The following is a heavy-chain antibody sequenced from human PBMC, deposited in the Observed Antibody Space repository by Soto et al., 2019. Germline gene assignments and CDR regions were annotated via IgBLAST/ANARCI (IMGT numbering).Heavy chain of an antibody. D-gene: IGHD3-22*01. CDR1: GFTFADYA. CDR2: ISWNSGST. Sequence: EVQLVESGGGLVQPGRSLRLSCAASGFTFADYALHWVRQAPGKGLEWVSGISWNSGSTGYADSVKGRFIVSRDNAKNSLYLQMNSLRAEDTALYYCAKDQMWGGDSSTYYFDDWGQGTLVTVSS. J-gene: IGHJ4*02. CDR3: AKDQMWGGDSSTYYFDD. V-gene: IGHV3-9*01.